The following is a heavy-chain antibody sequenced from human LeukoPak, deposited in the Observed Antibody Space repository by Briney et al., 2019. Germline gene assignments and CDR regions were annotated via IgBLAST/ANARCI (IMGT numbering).Heavy chain of an antibody. Sequence: GGSLRLSCAASGFTVSGNYMNWVRQAPGKGLMWVSQISGDETYTNYADSVKGRFTISRDNAKNTLYLQMNSLRAEDTAIYYCVREDNAFNIWGQGTLVTVSS. CDR1: GFTVSGNY. CDR2: ISGDETYT. V-gene: IGHV3-74*01. CDR3: VREDNAFNI. J-gene: IGHJ3*02.